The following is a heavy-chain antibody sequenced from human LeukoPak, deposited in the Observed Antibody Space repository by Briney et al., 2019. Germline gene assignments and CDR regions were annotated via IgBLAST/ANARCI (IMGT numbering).Heavy chain of an antibody. J-gene: IGHJ4*02. D-gene: IGHD3-3*01. V-gene: IGHV4-31*03. Sequence: SETLSLTCTVSGGSISSGGYYWSWIRQHPGKGLEWIGYIYYGGSTYYNPALKRRVTISVDTSKNHFSLKLSSVTPADTAVYYCPRDPFWSRKPDYWGPGTLVTVSP. CDR3: PRDPFWSRKPDY. CDR2: IYYGGST. CDR1: GGSISSGGYY.